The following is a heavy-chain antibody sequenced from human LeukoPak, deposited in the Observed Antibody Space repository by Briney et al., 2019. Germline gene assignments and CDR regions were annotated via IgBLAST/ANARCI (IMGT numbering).Heavy chain of an antibody. CDR2: ISSSSSTI. Sequence: GGSLRLSCAASGFTFSSYSMNWVHQAPGKGLEWVSYISSSSSTIYYADSVKGRFTISRDNAKNSLYLQMNSLRAEDTAVYYCARGGRKAVAGTPNWFDPWGQGTLVTVSS. CDR3: ARGGRKAVAGTPNWFDP. J-gene: IGHJ5*02. CDR1: GFTFSSYS. D-gene: IGHD6-19*01. V-gene: IGHV3-48*01.